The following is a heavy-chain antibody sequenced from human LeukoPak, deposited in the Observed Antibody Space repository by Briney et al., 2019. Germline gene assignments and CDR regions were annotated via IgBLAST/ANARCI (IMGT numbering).Heavy chain of an antibody. J-gene: IGHJ4*02. V-gene: IGHV3-30-3*01. D-gene: IGHD4-11*01. CDR2: ISYDGSNK. CDR3: ARGGKTTVTTSGGY. Sequence: GSLRLSCAASGFTFSSYAMHWVRQAPGKGLEWVAVISYDGSNKYYADSVKGRFTISRDNSKNTLYLQMNSLRAEDTAVYYCARGGKTTVTTSGGYWGQGTLVTVSS. CDR1: GFTFSSYA.